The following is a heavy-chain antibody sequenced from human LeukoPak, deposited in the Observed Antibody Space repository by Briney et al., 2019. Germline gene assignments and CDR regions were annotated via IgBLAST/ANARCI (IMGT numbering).Heavy chain of an antibody. CDR2: ISGDGGST. Sequence: PGGSLRLSCAASGFTFDGYAMHWVRQAPGKGLEWVSLISGDGGSTYYADSVKGRFTISRDNSKNSPYLQMNSLRTDDTALYHCAHVPCGGDCYPEEYYFHYWRQGPLVTVSS. CDR3: AHVPCGGDCYPEEYYFHY. D-gene: IGHD2-21*02. J-gene: IGHJ4*02. CDR1: GFTFDGYA. V-gene: IGHV3-43*02.